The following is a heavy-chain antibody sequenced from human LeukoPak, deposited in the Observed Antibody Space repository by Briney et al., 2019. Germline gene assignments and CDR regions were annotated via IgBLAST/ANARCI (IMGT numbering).Heavy chain of an antibody. Sequence: NPSETLSLTCAVYGGSFSGYYWSWIRQPPGKGLEWIGEINHSGSTNYNPSLKSRVTISVDTSKNQFSLKLSSVTAADTAVYYCARGDRVAAADYWGQGTLVTVSS. CDR2: INHSGST. CDR3: ARGDRVAAADY. D-gene: IGHD6-13*01. V-gene: IGHV4-34*01. CDR1: GGSFSGYY. J-gene: IGHJ4*02.